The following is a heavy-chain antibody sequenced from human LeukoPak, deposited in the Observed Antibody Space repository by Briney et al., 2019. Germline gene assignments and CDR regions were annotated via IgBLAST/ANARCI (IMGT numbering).Heavy chain of an antibody. D-gene: IGHD3-10*01. CDR2: IYYSGNT. Sequence: SETLSLTCTVSGGSISSSSYYWGWIRQPPGKGLEWIGSIYYSGNTYYNPSLKSRVTISVDTSKNQFSLKLSSVTAADTAMYYCARISRVRGVIMPYYFDYWGQGTLVTVSS. J-gene: IGHJ4*02. V-gene: IGHV4-39*07. CDR1: GGSISSSSYY. CDR3: ARISRVRGVIMPYYFDY.